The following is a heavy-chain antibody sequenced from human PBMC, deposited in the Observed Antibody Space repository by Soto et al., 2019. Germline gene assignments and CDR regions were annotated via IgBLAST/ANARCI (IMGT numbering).Heavy chain of an antibody. J-gene: IGHJ5*02. V-gene: IGHV1-18*01. CDR3: ARDREYNWNYNWFDP. CDR1: GYTFTSYG. Sequence: QVQLVQSGAEVKKPGASVKVSCKASGYTFTSYGISWVRQAPGQGLEWMGWISTYNGNTNFTQKLQGRVTMTTDTSTSTAYMELRSLRSDDTAVYYCARDREYNWNYNWFDPWGKGTLVTVSS. D-gene: IGHD1-7*01. CDR2: ISTYNGNT.